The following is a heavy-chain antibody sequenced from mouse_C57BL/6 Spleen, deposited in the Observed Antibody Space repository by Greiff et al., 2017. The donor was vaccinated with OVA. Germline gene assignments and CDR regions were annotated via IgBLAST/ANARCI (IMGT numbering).Heavy chain of an antibody. V-gene: IGHV1-47*01. J-gene: IGHJ1*03. CDR1: GYTFTTYP. Sequence: VKLQQSGAELVKPGASVKLSCTASGYTFTTYPIEWVRQTHGKSLEWIGNFRPYNNDIKYNEKFKGKATLTIEKSSSTVYLKLSRLTSDDSAVYYCARGAAQATFNWYFDVWGTGTTVTVSS. CDR2: FRPYNNDI. CDR3: ARGAAQATFNWYFDV. D-gene: IGHD3-2*02.